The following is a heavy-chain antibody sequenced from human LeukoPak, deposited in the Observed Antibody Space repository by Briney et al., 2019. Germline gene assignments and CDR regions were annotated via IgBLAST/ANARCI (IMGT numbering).Heavy chain of an antibody. CDR2: IIPIFGTA. CDR1: GGTFSSYA. D-gene: IGHD2-2*01. Sequence: SVKVSCXASGGTFSSYAISWVRQAPGQGLGWMGGIIPIFGTANYAQKFQGRVTITADESTSTAYMELSSLRSEDTAVYYCARRATDIVVVPAAIQSPAYYYYYMDVWGKGTTVTVSS. J-gene: IGHJ6*03. CDR3: ARRATDIVVVPAAIQSPAYYYYYMDV. V-gene: IGHV1-69*01.